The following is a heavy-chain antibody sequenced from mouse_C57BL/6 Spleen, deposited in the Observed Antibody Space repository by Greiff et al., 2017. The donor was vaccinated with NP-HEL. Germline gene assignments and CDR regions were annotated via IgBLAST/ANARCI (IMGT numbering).Heavy chain of an antibody. CDR2: INPSSGGT. J-gene: IGHJ2*01. CDR1: GYTFTSYW. V-gene: IGHV1-53*01. CDR3: ARYPVTVVAYGDLDD. D-gene: IGHD1-1*01. Sequence: VQLLESGAELVKPGASVKLSCKASGYTFTSYWMHWVKQRPGQGLEWIGYINPSSGGTNYNEKFKGKATLTADKSSSTAYMQLSSLTSEDSAVYYCARYPVTVVAYGDLDDWGKGTTLTVSS.